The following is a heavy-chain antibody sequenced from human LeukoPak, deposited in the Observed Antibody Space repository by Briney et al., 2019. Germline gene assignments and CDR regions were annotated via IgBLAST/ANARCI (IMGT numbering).Heavy chain of an antibody. Sequence: SETLSLTCSVSGGSIRSSSYYWGWIRQPPGKGLEWIGSVYSSGSTYYNPSLQSRVTISVDTSKNQFSLKLSSVTAADTAVYYCARVLGRWLQLPHYFDYWGQGTLVTVSS. CDR2: VYSSGST. CDR3: ARVLGRWLQLPHYFDY. D-gene: IGHD5-24*01. V-gene: IGHV4-39*07. CDR1: GGSIRSSSYY. J-gene: IGHJ4*02.